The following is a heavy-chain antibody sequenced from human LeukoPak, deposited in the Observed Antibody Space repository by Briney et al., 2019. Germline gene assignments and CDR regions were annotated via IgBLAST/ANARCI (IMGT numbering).Heavy chain of an antibody. D-gene: IGHD5-24*01. Sequence: ASVKVSCKASGGTFSSYAISWVRQAPGQGLEWMGGIIPIFGTANYAQKFQGRVTITADESTSTAYMELSSLRSEDTAVYYCVRDGYNLAYFDYWGQGTLVTVSS. J-gene: IGHJ4*02. V-gene: IGHV1-69*13. CDR2: IIPIFGTA. CDR1: GGTFSSYA. CDR3: VRDGYNLAYFDY.